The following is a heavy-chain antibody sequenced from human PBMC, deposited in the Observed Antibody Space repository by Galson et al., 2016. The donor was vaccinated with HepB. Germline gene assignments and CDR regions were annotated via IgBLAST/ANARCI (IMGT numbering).Heavy chain of an antibody. Sequence: SLRLSCAASRFTFTSYAMSWVRLAPGKGLEWVSDISGSGGTTNYADSVKDQFTISRDNEKNMLYLQMDSLRAEDTAVYYCAKVALSSYSGYDSPYYFDYWGQGTLVTVSS. CDR3: AKVALSSYSGYDSPYYFDY. J-gene: IGHJ4*02. V-gene: IGHV3-23*01. CDR2: ISGSGGTT. CDR1: RFTFTSYA. D-gene: IGHD5-12*01.